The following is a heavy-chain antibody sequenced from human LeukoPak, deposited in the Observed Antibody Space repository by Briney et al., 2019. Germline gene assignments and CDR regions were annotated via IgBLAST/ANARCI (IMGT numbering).Heavy chain of an antibody. CDR1: GFTFSTYR. V-gene: IGHV3-21*01. D-gene: IGHD3-10*01. CDR2: ISSSSSYI. J-gene: IGHJ4*02. Sequence: GGSLRLSCAASGFTFSTYRMNWVRRAPGKGLEWVSSISSSSSYIYYADSVKGRFTISRDNAKNSLYLQMNSLRAEDTAVYYCAKDLHYGSADYWGQGTLVTVSS. CDR3: AKDLHYGSADY.